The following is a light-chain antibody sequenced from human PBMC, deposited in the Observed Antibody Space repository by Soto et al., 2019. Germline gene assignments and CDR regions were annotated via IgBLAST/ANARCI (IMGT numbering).Light chain of an antibody. CDR1: SSDVGGYNY. V-gene: IGLV2-23*02. CDR2: EVS. Sequence: QSALTQPASVSGSPGQSITISCTGTSSDVGGYNYVSWYQQHPGKAPKLMIYEVSNRPSGVSNRFSGSKSGNTASLTIFGLQAEDEADYHCCSYAGGATSVCGGGTQLTVL. J-gene: IGLJ2*01. CDR3: CSYAGGATSV.